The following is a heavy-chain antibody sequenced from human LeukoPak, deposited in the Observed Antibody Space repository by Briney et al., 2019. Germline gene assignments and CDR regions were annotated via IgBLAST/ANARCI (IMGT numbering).Heavy chain of an antibody. V-gene: IGHV4-59*12. D-gene: IGHD2-2*01. J-gene: IGHJ4*02. CDR3: ARVWVVLGGFDY. CDR2: IYYSGST. CDR1: GGSITSSY. Sequence: SETLSLTCTVSGGSITSSYWSWIRQPPGKGLEWIGYIYYSGSTNYNPSLKSRVTISVDRSKNQFSLKLSSVTAADTAVYYCARVWVVLGGFDYWGQGTLVTVSS.